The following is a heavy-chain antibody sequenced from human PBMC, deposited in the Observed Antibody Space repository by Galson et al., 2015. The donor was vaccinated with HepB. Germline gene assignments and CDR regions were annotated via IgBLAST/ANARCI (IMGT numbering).Heavy chain of an antibody. D-gene: IGHD6-19*01. CDR2: MSDNGDNT. CDR1: GFTFSSYG. V-gene: IGHV3-23*01. CDR3: ATRSGASGWYSYFQH. J-gene: IGHJ1*01. Sequence: SLRLSCAASGFTFSSYGMHWVRQAPGKGLEWVSGMSDNGDNTFYADSVKGRFTISRDISKNTVYLQINSLRVEDTAVYYCATRSGASGWYSYFQHWGQGTLVTVSS.